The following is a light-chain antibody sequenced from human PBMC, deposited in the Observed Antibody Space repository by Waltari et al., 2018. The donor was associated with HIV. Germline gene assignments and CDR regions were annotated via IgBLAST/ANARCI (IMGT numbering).Light chain of an antibody. V-gene: IGKV4-1*01. J-gene: IGKJ3*01. CDR1: HSVFDSSDNKNY. CDR2: WAS. CDR3: QQYYTTPFT. Sequence: DIVMTQSPDSLPVSLGERATVNSTSSHSVFDSSDNKNYLTWYQQKPGQPPKLLIYWASTRESGVPARFSGSGSETDFTLTISSLRAEDVAVYFCQQYYTTPFTFGPGTKVDIK.